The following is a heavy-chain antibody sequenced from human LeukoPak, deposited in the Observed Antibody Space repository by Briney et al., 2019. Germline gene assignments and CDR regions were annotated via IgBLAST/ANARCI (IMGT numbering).Heavy chain of an antibody. J-gene: IGHJ4*02. Sequence: SVKVSCKASGGTFSRYAISWVRQAPGQGLEWMGGIIPIFGTANYAQKFQGRVTMTTDESTSTAYMELSSLRSEHTAVYDCASVAAASFDYWGQGTLVTVSS. D-gene: IGHD6-13*01. V-gene: IGHV1-69*05. CDR3: ASVAAASFDY. CDR2: IIPIFGTA. CDR1: GGTFSRYA.